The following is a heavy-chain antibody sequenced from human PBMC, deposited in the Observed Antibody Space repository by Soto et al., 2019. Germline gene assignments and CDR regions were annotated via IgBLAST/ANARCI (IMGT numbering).Heavy chain of an antibody. CDR1: GYTFTGYY. Sequence: ASVKVSCKASGYTFTGYYMHWVRQAPGQGLEWMGWINPNSGGTNYAQKFQGRVTMTRDTSISTAYMELSRLRSDDTAVYYCARDITIFGSIDYWGQGTLVTVSS. CDR3: ARDITIFGSIDY. V-gene: IGHV1-2*02. CDR2: INPNSGGT. D-gene: IGHD3-3*01. J-gene: IGHJ4*02.